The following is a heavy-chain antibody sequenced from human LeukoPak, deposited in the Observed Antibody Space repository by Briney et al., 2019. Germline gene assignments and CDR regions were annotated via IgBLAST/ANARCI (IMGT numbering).Heavy chain of an antibody. Sequence: GGSLRLSCAASGFTFSSIWMHWVRQAPGKGLVWVSRINSVGSSTSYADSVKGRFTISRDNAKNTLYLRMTSLRAEDTAVYYCARERTSGWDAVDFWGQGTLVTVSS. D-gene: IGHD6-19*01. CDR2: INSVGSST. CDR1: GFTFSSIW. J-gene: IGHJ4*02. V-gene: IGHV3-74*01. CDR3: ARERTSGWDAVDF.